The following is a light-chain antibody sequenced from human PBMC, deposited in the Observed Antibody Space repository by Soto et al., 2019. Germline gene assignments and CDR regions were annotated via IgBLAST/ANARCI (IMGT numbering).Light chain of an antibody. CDR2: DVS. Sequence: QSALTQPASVSGSPGQSITISCTGTSSDVGGYNYVSWYQQHPGRAPQLMIYDVSNRPSGVSNRFSGSRSGNTASLTISGLQAEDEAEYYCSSYATSTTVLFGGGTQLTVL. CDR1: SSDVGGYNY. V-gene: IGLV2-14*03. J-gene: IGLJ2*01. CDR3: SSYATSTTVL.